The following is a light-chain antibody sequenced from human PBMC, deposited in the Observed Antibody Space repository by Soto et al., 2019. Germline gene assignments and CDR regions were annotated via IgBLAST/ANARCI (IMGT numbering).Light chain of an antibody. J-gene: IGKJ1*01. CDR3: QRYNNWPRT. CDR2: GAS. V-gene: IGKV3-15*01. CDR1: QSVSSN. Sequence: EIVMTQSPATLSVSPGERATLSCLASQSVSSNLAWYQQKPGQAPRLLIYGASTRATGIPARFSGSGSGTEFTLTISSLQSDDFAVYHCQRYNNWPRTFGQGTKVEIK.